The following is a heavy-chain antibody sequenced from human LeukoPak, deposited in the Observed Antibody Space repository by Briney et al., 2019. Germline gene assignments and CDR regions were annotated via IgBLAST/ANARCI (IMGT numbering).Heavy chain of an antibody. D-gene: IGHD6-13*01. CDR1: GGSISSYY. J-gene: IGHJ4*02. CDR2: IYYRGST. V-gene: IGHV4-59*01. CDR3: ARDLYSSSWLNYFDY. Sequence: SETLSLTCTVSGGSISSYYWSWIRQPPGKGLEWIGYIYYRGSTNYNPSLKSRVTISVDTSKNQFSLKLSSVTAADTAVYYCARDLYSSSWLNYFDYWGQGTLVTVSS.